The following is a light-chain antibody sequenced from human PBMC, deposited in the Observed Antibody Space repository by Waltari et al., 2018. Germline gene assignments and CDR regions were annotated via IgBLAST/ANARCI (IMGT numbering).Light chain of an antibody. CDR2: GAS. CDR1: PSVSSN. Sequence: EIVMTQSPATLSVSPGARATLSCRASPSVSSNLAWYQQKPGQAPRLLIYGASTRATDIPARFSGSGSGTEFTLTISSLQSEDFAVYYCQQYNNWPPWTFGQGTKVEIK. V-gene: IGKV3-15*01. J-gene: IGKJ1*01. CDR3: QQYNNWPPWT.